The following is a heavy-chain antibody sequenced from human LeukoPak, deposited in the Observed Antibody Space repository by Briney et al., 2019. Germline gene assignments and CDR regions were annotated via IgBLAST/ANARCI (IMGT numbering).Heavy chain of an antibody. V-gene: IGHV1-69*04. Sequence: ASVKVSCKASGGTFSSYAISWVRQAPGQGLEWMGRIIPILGIANYAQKFQGRVTITADESTSTAYMELSSLRSEDTAVYYCARHETAARAGDYWGQGTLVTVSS. CDR3: ARHETAARAGDY. D-gene: IGHD6-6*01. J-gene: IGHJ4*02. CDR1: GGTFSSYA. CDR2: IIPILGIA.